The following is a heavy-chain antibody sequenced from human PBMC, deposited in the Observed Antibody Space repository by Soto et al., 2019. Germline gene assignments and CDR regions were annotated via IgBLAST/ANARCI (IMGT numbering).Heavy chain of an antibody. CDR1: GFTFSSYA. V-gene: IGHV3-23*01. CDR3: ANGFAPWELGGYFDY. D-gene: IGHD1-26*01. Sequence: EVQLLESGGGLVQPGGSLRLSCAASGFTFSSYAMSWVRQAPGKGLEWVSAISGSGGSTYYADSVKGRFTISRDNSKHTLYLQMNSLRAEDTAVYYCANGFAPWELGGYFDYWGQGTLVTVSS. CDR2: ISGSGGST. J-gene: IGHJ4*02.